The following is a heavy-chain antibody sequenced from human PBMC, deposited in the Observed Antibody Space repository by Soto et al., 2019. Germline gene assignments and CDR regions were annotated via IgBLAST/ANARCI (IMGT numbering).Heavy chain of an antibody. V-gene: IGHV3-23*01. CDR3: AFFLIILRPPRSTRFPGPLFSDL. CDR2: ISASGGNT. Sequence: GGSLRLSCAASGFTFSSYAMNWVRQAPGKGLEWVSSISASGGNTYYADSVKGRFTISRDNSKNTLHLQMNSLTTDDMAVYYCAFFLIILRPPRSTRFPGPLFSDL. CDR1: GFTFSSYA. J-gene: IGHJ2*01. D-gene: IGHD2-15*01.